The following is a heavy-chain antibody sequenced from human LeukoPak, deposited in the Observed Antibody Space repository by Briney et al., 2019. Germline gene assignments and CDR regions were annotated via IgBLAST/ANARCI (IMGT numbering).Heavy chain of an antibody. CDR3: ARDAPLLGFGY. CDR1: GYTFTSYY. D-gene: IGHD3-16*01. CDR2: INPSGGST. J-gene: IGHJ4*02. V-gene: IGHV1-46*01. Sequence: GASVKASCKASGYTFTSYYMHWVRQAPGQGLEWMGIINPSGGSTSYAQKFQGRVTMTRDTSTSTVYMELSSLRSEDTAVYYCARDAPLLGFGYWGQGTLVTVSS.